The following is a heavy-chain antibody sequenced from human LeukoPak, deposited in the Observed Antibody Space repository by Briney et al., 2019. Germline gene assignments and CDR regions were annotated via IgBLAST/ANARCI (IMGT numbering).Heavy chain of an antibody. CDR3: ARDGSRGSFYFDY. Sequence: SQTLSLTCTVSGGSISSGSYYWSWIRQPAGKGLEWIGRIYTSGSTNYNPSLKSRVTISVDTSKNQFSLKLSSVTAADTAVYYCARDGSRGSFYFDYWGQGTLVTVSS. CDR1: GGSISSGSYY. J-gene: IGHJ4*02. CDR2: IYTSGST. V-gene: IGHV4-61*02. D-gene: IGHD3-10*01.